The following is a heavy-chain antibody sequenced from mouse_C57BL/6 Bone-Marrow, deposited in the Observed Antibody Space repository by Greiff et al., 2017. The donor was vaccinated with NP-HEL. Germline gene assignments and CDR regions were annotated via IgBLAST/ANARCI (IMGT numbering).Heavy chain of an antibody. J-gene: IGHJ2*01. CDR3: TTRNWDRGYYFDY. Sequence: VQLQQSGAELVRPGASVKLSCTASGFNIKDDYMHWVKQRPEQGLEWIGWIDPENGDTEYASKFQGKATITADTSSNTAYLQLSSLTSEDTAVYYCTTRNWDRGYYFDYWGQGTTLTVSS. V-gene: IGHV14-4*01. CDR1: GFNIKDDY. CDR2: IDPENGDT. D-gene: IGHD4-1*01.